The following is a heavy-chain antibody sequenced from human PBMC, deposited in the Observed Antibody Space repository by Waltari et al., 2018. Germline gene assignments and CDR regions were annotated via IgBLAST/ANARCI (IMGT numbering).Heavy chain of an antibody. CDR2: IYTSGST. CDR1: GGSISSYY. Sequence: QVQLQESGPGLVKPSETLSLTCTVSGGSISSYYWSWIRQPAGTGLDWIGRIYTSGSTNDKPSRKGRGTMSVDTSKNQFSLKLSSVTAADTAVYYCARDGGYSSGRDYWGQGTLVTVSS. D-gene: IGHD6-19*01. J-gene: IGHJ4*02. V-gene: IGHV4-4*07. CDR3: ARDGGYSSGRDY.